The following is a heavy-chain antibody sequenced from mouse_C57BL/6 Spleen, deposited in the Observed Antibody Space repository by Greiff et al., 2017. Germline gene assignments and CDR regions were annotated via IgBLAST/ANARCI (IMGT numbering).Heavy chain of an antibody. CDR2: IYPSDSET. J-gene: IGHJ2*01. CDR1: GYTFTSYW. Sequence: QVQLQQPGAELVRPGSSVKLSCKASGYTFTSYWMDWVKQRPGQGLEWIGNIYPSDSETHYNQKFKDKATLTVDKSSSTAYMQLSSLTSEDSAVXYCAREGNYVDYWGQGTTLTVSS. CDR3: AREGNYVDY. V-gene: IGHV1-61*01.